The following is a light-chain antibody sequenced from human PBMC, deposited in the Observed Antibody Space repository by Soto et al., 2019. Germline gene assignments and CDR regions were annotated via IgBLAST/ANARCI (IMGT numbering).Light chain of an antibody. Sequence: DIQMTQSPSTLSASVGDRVTITCRASQSISSWLAWYQQKPGKAPKLLIYKASSLESGVPSRFSGSGSGTDLSLTISSLQPDDFATYYCQQYKSYPYTFGQGTTLEIK. V-gene: IGKV1-5*03. J-gene: IGKJ2*01. CDR2: KAS. CDR3: QQYKSYPYT. CDR1: QSISSW.